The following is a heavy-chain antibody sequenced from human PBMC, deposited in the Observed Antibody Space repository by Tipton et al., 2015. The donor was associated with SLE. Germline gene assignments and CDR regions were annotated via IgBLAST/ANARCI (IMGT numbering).Heavy chain of an antibody. D-gene: IGHD3-16*01. CDR3: VSTFIRGSLGYFDY. V-gene: IGHV4-59*11. Sequence: TLSLTFTVSGGSISSHYWSWIRQPPGKGLEWVGYIYYSEGTKYNPSLKSRGTISVDTSKNQFSLKLSSVTAADTAVYYCVSTFIRGSLGYFDYWGQGTLVTVSS. CDR2: IYYSEGT. J-gene: IGHJ4*02. CDR1: GGSISSHY.